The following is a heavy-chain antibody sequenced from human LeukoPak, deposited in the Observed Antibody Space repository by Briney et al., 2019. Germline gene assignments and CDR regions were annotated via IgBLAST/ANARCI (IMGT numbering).Heavy chain of an antibody. Sequence: SETLSLTCVVSGGSISSGGYSWSWIRQPPGKGLEWIGYIYHSGSTYYNPSLKSRVTISVDRSKNQFSLKLSSVTAADTAVYYCARDYGAYDAFDIWGQGTMVTVSS. J-gene: IGHJ3*02. CDR1: GGSISSGGYS. D-gene: IGHD4-17*01. V-gene: IGHV4-30-2*01. CDR2: IYHSGST. CDR3: ARDYGAYDAFDI.